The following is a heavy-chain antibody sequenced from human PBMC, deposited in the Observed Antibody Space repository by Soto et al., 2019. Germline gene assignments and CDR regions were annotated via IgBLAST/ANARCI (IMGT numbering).Heavy chain of an antibody. J-gene: IGHJ4*02. CDR3: ARGIERGYSYFDY. Sequence: GASVKVSCKASGYTFTSYAMHWVRQAPGQRLEWMGWINPSGGTTGYAQKFQGRLTMTWDTSTSTVYMELSSLRSEDTAVYYCARGIERGYSYFDYWGQGALVTVSS. V-gene: IGHV1-46*03. CDR2: INPSGGTT. D-gene: IGHD5-18*01. CDR1: GYTFTSYA.